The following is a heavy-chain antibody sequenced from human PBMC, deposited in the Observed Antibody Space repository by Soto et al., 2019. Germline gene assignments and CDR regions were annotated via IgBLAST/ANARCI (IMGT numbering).Heavy chain of an antibody. D-gene: IGHD1-26*01. J-gene: IGHJ6*02. CDR3: ASDRGRRRSYYIYFYGLDV. CDR1: GYTFTTYY. V-gene: IGHV1-46*01. CDR2: INPSGGSI. Sequence: ASVKVSCKASGYTFTTYYIHWVRQAPGQGLEWMGVINPSGGSINYAQKFQGRVTMTRDTSTSTVYMELSSLRSEDTAVYYCASDRGRRRSYYIYFYGLDVWG.